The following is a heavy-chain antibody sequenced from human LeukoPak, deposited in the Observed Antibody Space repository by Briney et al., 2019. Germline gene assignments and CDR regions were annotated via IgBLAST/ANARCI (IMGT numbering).Heavy chain of an antibody. CDR2: INWNGGST. D-gene: IGHD1-26*01. V-gene: IGHV3-20*01. J-gene: IGHJ4*02. Sequence: GGSLRLSCVASGFTFDDYGMNWVRQAPGKGLEWVSGINWNGGSTGYADSVKGRFTISRDNAKKSLYLQMNSLRAEDTALYHCARGSWEPNDYWGQGTLVTVSS. CDR1: GFTFDDYG. CDR3: ARGSWEPNDY.